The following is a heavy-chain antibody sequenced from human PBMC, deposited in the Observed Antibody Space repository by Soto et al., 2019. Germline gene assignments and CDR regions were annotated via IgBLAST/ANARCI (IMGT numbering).Heavy chain of an antibody. D-gene: IGHD1-1*01. CDR2: TYLRSKWYH. V-gene: IGHV6-1*01. Sequence: QVQLQPSGPGLVQPSQTLSLTCAISGDSVSSNSAAWNWIRQSPSGGLEWVGRTYLRSKWYHDYALSVKSRITIDPDTSKNQFSLQLTSVTPEDTAVYYCARDYNGFDFWGQGTLVTVSS. CDR3: ARDYNGFDF. CDR1: GDSVSSNSAA. J-gene: IGHJ4*02.